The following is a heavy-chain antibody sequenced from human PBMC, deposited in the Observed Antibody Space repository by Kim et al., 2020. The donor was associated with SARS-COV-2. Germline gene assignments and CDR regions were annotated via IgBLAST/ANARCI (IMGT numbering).Heavy chain of an antibody. J-gene: IGHJ6*02. Sequence: GGSLRLSCAASGFTFSSYEMNWVRQAPGKGLEWVSYISSSGSTIYYADSVKGRFTISRDNAKNSLYLQMNSLRAEDTAVYYCARGGVTSTIFGVAAYYYGMDVWGQGTTVTVSS. V-gene: IGHV3-48*03. CDR1: GFTFSSYE. CDR2: ISSSGSTI. CDR3: ARGGVTSTIFGVAAYYYGMDV. D-gene: IGHD3-3*01.